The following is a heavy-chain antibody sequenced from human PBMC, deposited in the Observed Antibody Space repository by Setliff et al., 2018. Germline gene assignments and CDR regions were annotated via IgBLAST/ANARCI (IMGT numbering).Heavy chain of an antibody. D-gene: IGHD3-22*01. V-gene: IGHV4-4*07. CDR2: IYTSGST. CDR1: GGSISSYY. Sequence: SETLSLTCTVPGGSISSYYWSWIRQPAGKGLEWIGRIYTSGSTNYNPSLKSRVTISIDTSKNQFSLKLSSVTAADTAVYYCARDFDSSGNFDYWGQGTLVTVSS. CDR3: ARDFDSSGNFDY. J-gene: IGHJ4*02.